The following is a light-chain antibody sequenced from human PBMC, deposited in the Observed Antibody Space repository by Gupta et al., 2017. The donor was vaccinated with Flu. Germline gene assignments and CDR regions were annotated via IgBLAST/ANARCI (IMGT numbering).Light chain of an antibody. CDR3: AAWDDSLNGWV. V-gene: IGLV1-44*01. CDR1: SSNIGSHS. J-gene: IGLJ3*02. CDR2: NNT. Sequence: QSVLTQPPSASGTPGQRVTISCSGSSSNIGSHSVNWYQQVPGTAPKLLIYNNTQRPSGVPDRFSGTKSGTSAALVLSGLQSEDGADYYCAAWDDSLNGWVFGGGTKLTDL.